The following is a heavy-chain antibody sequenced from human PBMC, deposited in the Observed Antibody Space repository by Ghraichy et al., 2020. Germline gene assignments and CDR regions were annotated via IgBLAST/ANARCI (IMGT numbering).Heavy chain of an antibody. CDR3: WYFDF. Sequence: SETLSLTCTVYIVSFPCLHSPLIRTPPGKGLEWIGEVDHTGSTTYNPSLNSRVTISVAVTAADTAVYYCAKWAGTAVGFNYWYFDFWGRGTLVTVSS. D-gene: IGHD3-10*01. J-gene: IGHJ2*01. CDR2: VDHTGST. CDR1: IVSFPCLH. V-gene: IGHV4-34*01.